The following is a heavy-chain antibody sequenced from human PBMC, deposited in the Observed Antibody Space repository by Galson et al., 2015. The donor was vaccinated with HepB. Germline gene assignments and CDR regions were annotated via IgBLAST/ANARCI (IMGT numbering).Heavy chain of an antibody. J-gene: IGHJ5*02. CDR1: GYTFISYA. V-gene: IGHV1-3*01. Sequence: SVKVSCKASGYTFISYAMHWVRQAPGQRPEWMGWINAGNGNTKYSQKFQGSVTITRDTSASTAYMELSSLRSEDTAVYYCARSGPGDYVWGSYRPSGFDPWGQGTLVTVSA. CDR3: ARSGPGDYVWGSYRPSGFDP. CDR2: INAGNGNT. D-gene: IGHD3-16*02.